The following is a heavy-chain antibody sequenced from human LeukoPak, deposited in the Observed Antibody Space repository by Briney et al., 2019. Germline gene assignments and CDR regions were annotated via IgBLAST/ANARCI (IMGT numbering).Heavy chain of an antibody. V-gene: IGHV3-48*04. D-gene: IGHD3-10*01. CDR3: ARYFGYGSGSYPDY. Sequence: GGSLRLSCAASGFTFSSYSMNWVRQAPGKGLEWVSYISSSSSTIYYADSVKGRFTISRDNAKNSLYLQMNSLRAEDTAVYYCARYFGYGSGSYPDYWGQGTLVTVSS. CDR1: GFTFSSYS. CDR2: ISSSSSTI. J-gene: IGHJ4*02.